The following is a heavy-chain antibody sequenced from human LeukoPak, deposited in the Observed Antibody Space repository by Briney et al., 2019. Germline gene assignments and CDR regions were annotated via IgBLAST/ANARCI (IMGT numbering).Heavy chain of an antibody. D-gene: IGHD2-2*01. CDR1: GGSISSSSYY. J-gene: IGHJ4*02. V-gene: IGHV4-39*02. CDR3: ARDETIWGKVVPAAIVGDY. CDR2: IYYSGST. Sequence: KASETLSLTCTVSGGSISSSSYYWGWIRQPPGKGLEWIGSIYYSGSTYYNPSLKSRVTISVDTSKNQFSLKLSSVTAADTAVYYCARDETIWGKVVPAAIVGDYWGQGTLVTVSS.